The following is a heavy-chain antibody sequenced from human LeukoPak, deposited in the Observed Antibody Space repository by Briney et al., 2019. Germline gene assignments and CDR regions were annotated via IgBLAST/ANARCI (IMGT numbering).Heavy chain of an antibody. CDR2: ISGSGDIT. Sequence: GGSLRLSCAASGFTFSSYAMTWVRQAPGKGLEWVSAISGSGDITYYADSVKDRFTISRDNSKNTLLLQMDSLRVEDTAVHYCAKSPYYDFWSGSYYFDYWGQGTLVTVSS. CDR3: AKSPYYDFWSGSYYFDY. D-gene: IGHD3-3*01. J-gene: IGHJ4*02. V-gene: IGHV3-23*01. CDR1: GFTFSSYA.